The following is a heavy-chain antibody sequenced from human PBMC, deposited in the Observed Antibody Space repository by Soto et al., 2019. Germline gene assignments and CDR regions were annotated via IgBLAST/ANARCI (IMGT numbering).Heavy chain of an antibody. CDR2: ISYDGSNK. J-gene: IGHJ5*02. D-gene: IGHD6-6*01. CDR1: GLSLSSYG. Sequence: GSLRLCCAAAGLSLSSYGMHWVRQAPGKGLEWVAVISYDGSNKYYADSVKGRSTISRDNSKNTLYLQMNSLRAEDTAVYYWAKGVAARSHWFDPWGQGTLVTVSS. CDR3: AKGVAARSHWFDP. V-gene: IGHV3-30*18.